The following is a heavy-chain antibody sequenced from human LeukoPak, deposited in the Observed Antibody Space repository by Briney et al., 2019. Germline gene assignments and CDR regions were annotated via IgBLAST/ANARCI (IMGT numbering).Heavy chain of an antibody. CDR3: ARHDTAMATDYGMDV. CDR1: GYTFSDYY. D-gene: IGHD5-18*01. J-gene: IGHJ6*02. V-gene: IGHV3-11*01. Sequence: GGSLRLSCAASGYTFSDYYMSWIRQAPGKGLEWVSYISSRGSTIYYADSVKGRFTISRDNAKNSLYLQMNSLRAEDTAVYYCARHDTAMATDYGMDVWGQGTTVTVSS. CDR2: ISSRGSTI.